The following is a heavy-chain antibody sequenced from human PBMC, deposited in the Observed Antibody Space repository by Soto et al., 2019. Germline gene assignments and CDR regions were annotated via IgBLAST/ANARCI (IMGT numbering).Heavy chain of an antibody. CDR3: ARGARGYSIGWYYYYYGMDV. CDR1: GGSFSGYY. Sequence: SETLSLTCAVYGGSFSGYYWSWIRQPPGKGLEWIGEINHSGSTNYNPSLKSRVTISVDTSKNQFSLKLRSVAAADTAVYYCARGARGYSIGWYYYYYGMDVWGQGTTVTVSS. D-gene: IGHD6-19*01. J-gene: IGHJ6*02. V-gene: IGHV4-34*01. CDR2: INHSGST.